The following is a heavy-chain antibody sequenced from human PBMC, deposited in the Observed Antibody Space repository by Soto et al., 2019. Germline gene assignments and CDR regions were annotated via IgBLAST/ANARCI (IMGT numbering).Heavy chain of an antibody. J-gene: IGHJ4*02. CDR3: ARDGDIVLVVAPLDY. Sequence: QVQLVESGGGVVQPGRSLRLSCAASGFTFSSYAMHWVRQAPGKGLEWVAVISYDGRNKYYADSVKGRFTISRDNSKNTLYLQMKSLRAEDTAVYYCARDGDIVLVVAPLDYWGQGPRVTVSS. CDR1: GFTFSSYA. V-gene: IGHV3-30*04. D-gene: IGHD2-15*01. CDR2: ISYDGRNK.